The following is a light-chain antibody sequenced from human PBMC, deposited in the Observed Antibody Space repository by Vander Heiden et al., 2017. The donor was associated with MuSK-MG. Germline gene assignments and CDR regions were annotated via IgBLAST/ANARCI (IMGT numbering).Light chain of an antibody. CDR1: SSNIGAGYD. V-gene: IGLV1-40*01. CDR3: NSSDSSLTGVI. CDR2: GTS. J-gene: IGLJ2*01. Sequence: QSVLTQPPSVSGAPGQRVTIPCTGGSSNIGAGYDVQWYQQFPATAPNSLMFGTSNRPSGVPDRFSCSKSGNYTSPQTIGLQPEEEADDYCNSSDSSLTGVIFGGGTKLTVL.